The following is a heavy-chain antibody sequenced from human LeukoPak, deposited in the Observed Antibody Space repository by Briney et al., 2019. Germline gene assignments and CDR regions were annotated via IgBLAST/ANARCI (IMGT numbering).Heavy chain of an antibody. Sequence: GESLRISCKGSGYSFTSYRISWVRQMPGKGLEWMGRIDPSDSYTNYSPSFQGHVTISADKSISTAYLQWSSLKASDTAMYYCARHRYCSSTSCYGVFDYWGQGTLVTVSS. CDR3: ARHRYCSSTSCYGVFDY. D-gene: IGHD2-2*01. CDR2: IDPSDSYT. J-gene: IGHJ4*02. V-gene: IGHV5-10-1*01. CDR1: GYSFTSYR.